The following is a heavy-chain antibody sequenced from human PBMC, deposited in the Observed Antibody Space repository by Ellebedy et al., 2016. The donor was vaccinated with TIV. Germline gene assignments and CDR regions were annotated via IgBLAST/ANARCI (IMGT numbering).Heavy chain of an antibody. J-gene: IGHJ6*03. CDR3: ARDLDGYNGLYMDV. Sequence: ASVKVSCKPSGYTFTSYAMNWVRQAPGQGLEWMGWINPNSGGTNYAQKFQGWVTMTRDTSISTAYMELRRLRSDDTAVYYCARDLDGYNGLYMDVWGKGTTVTVSS. D-gene: IGHD5-24*01. CDR2: INPNSGGT. V-gene: IGHV1-2*04. CDR1: GYTFTSYA.